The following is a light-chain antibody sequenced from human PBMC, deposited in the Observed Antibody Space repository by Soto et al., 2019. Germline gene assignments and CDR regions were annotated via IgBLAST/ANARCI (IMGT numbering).Light chain of an antibody. CDR1: QSVSSSY. J-gene: IGKJ3*01. V-gene: IGKV3-20*01. Sequence: EIVLTQSPGTLSLSPGERATLSCRASQSVSSSYLAWYQQKPGQTPRLLFYGASSRATRIPDRFSGSGSGTDFTLTISRLEPEYFAVYLCQQYGSSPFTFGPGTKVDIK. CDR2: GAS. CDR3: QQYGSSPFT.